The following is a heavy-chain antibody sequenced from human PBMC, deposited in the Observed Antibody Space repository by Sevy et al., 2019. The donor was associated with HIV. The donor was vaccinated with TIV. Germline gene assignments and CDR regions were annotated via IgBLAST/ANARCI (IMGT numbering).Heavy chain of an antibody. V-gene: IGHV3-15*01. D-gene: IGHD2-8*02. CDR3: STDPIIVLLVTDGMDV. Sequence: GGSLRPSCAASGFTFSNAWMSWVRQAPGKGLEWVGRIKSKTDGGTTDYAAPVKGRFTISRDDSKNTLYLQMNSLKTEDTAVYYCSTDPIIVLLVTDGMDVWGQGTTVTVSS. J-gene: IGHJ6*02. CDR2: IKSKTDGGTT. CDR1: GFTFSNAW.